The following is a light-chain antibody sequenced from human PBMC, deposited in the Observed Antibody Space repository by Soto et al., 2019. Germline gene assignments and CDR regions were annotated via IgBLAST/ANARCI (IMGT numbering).Light chain of an antibody. CDR1: SSDVGGYNY. CDR2: EVS. Sequence: QSALTQPPSASGSPGQSVTISCTGTSSDVGGYNYVSWYQQHPGKAPKLIISEVSKRPSGVPDRFSGSKSGNTASLTVSGLQDEDEDDYYCSSFDGNNNWVFGGGTKLTVL. V-gene: IGLV2-8*01. CDR3: SSFDGNNNWV. J-gene: IGLJ2*01.